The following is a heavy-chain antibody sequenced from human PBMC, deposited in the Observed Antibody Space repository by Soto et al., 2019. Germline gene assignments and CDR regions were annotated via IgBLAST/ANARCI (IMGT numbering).Heavy chain of an antibody. D-gene: IGHD6-19*01. CDR2: ISSSSYI. CDR3: ARDRAVAQTRTYGMDV. Sequence: GGSLRLSCAASGFTFSSYSMNWVRQAPGKGLEWVSSISSSSYIYYADSVKGRFTISRDNAKNSLYLQMNSLRAEDTAVYYCARDRAVAQTRTYGMDVWGQGTTVTVSS. V-gene: IGHV3-21*01. CDR1: GFTFSSYS. J-gene: IGHJ6*02.